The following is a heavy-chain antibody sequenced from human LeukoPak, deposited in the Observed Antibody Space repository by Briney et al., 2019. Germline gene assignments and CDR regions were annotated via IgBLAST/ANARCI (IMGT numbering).Heavy chain of an antibody. V-gene: IGHV4-61*01. D-gene: IGHD3-22*01. J-gene: IGHJ3*01. CDR1: GGSVSSDTYY. CDR2: VYYSGRT. Sequence: SETLSLTCAVSGGSVSSDTYYWHWIRRSPGKGLEWVGFVYYSGRTKYNPSLKSRVTMSIDTSKNQVSLRLRSVTAADTAMYFCVREASTSYYDSSGYYRQTETFDVWSLGTMVTVSS. CDR3: VREASTSYYDSSGYYRQTETFDV.